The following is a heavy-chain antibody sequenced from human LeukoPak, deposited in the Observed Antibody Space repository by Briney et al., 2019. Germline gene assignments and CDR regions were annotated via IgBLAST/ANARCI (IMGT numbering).Heavy chain of an antibody. CDR2: ISSSSSYI. CDR1: GFTFSSYS. CDR3: ARFEVDP. Sequence: KPGGSLRLSCAASGFTFSSYSMSWVRQAAEKGLEWVSSISSSSSYIYYADSVKGRFTISRDNAKNSLDLQMNSLRAEDTAVYYCARFEVDPWGQGTLVTVSS. V-gene: IGHV3-21*01. J-gene: IGHJ5*02.